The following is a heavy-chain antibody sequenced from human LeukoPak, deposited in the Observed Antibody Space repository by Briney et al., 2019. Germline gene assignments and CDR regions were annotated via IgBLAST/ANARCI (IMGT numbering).Heavy chain of an antibody. D-gene: IGHD4-17*01. Sequence: SDTLSLTCAVSGYSISSSNWWGWIRQPPGKGLEWIGYIYYSGSTYYNPSLKSRVTISVDTSKNQFSLKLSSVTAADTAVYYCAREGDYDPYYFDYWGQGTLVTVSS. V-gene: IGHV4-28*03. CDR2: IYYSGST. J-gene: IGHJ4*02. CDR3: AREGDYDPYYFDY. CDR1: GYSISSSNW.